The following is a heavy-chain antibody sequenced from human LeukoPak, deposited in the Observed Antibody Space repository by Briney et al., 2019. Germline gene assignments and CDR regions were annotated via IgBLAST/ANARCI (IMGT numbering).Heavy chain of an antibody. J-gene: IGHJ4*02. CDR3: ARTSSSWL. D-gene: IGHD6-13*01. CDR2: IYDSGST. Sequence: SETLSLTCTVSGASMNCYYWSWIRQPPGKGLGWIWGIYDSGSTDYNPSLKSRVTISVDTSKNQFSLKLTSVTAANTAMYYCARTSSSWLWGQGTLVTVSS. V-gene: IGHV4-59*01. CDR1: GASMNCYY.